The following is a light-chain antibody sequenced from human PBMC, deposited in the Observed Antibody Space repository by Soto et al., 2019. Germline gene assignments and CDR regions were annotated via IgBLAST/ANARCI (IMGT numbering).Light chain of an antibody. V-gene: IGLV2-18*02. J-gene: IGLJ2*01. CDR3: TSTISKDFVIL. CDR2: EVN. CDR1: SSDIGDADR. Sequence: QSALTQPPSVSGSPGQSITISCTGTSSDIGDADRVSWYQQSPGTAPKLIIYEVNNRPSGVPDRFSGSKSGNTASLTISGLQPEDEADYYCTSTISKDFVILFGGGTKLTVL.